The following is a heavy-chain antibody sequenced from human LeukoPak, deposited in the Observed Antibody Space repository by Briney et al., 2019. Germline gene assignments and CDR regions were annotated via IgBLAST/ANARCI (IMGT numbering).Heavy chain of an antibody. D-gene: IGHD6-13*01. J-gene: IGHJ4*02. CDR2: IKQDGSEK. CDR1: GFTFSSYW. Sequence: GGSLRLSCAASGFTFSSYWMSWVRQAPGKGLEWVANIKQDGSEKYYVDSVKGRFTISRDNAKSSLYLQMNSLRAEDTAVYYCARESPGIAAAYDYWGQGTLVTVSS. V-gene: IGHV3-7*01. CDR3: ARESPGIAAAYDY.